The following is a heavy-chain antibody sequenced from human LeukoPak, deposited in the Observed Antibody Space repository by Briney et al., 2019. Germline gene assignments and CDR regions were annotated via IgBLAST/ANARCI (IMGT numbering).Heavy chain of an antibody. CDR2: INPSGGST. CDR1: GYTFTSYY. V-gene: IGHV1-46*01. J-gene: IGHJ6*02. CDR3: ASTMVRWNYYYYGMDV. D-gene: IGHD3-10*01. Sequence: GASVKVPCKASGYTFTSYYMHWVRRAPGQGLEWMGIINPSGGSTSYAQKFQGRVTMTRDTSTSTVYMELSSLRSEDTAVYYCASTMVRWNYYYYGMDVWGQGTTVTVSS.